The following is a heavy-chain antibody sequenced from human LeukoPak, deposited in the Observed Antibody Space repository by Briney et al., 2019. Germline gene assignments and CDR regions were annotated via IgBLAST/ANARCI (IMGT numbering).Heavy chain of an antibody. CDR3: ARSRPTVTFDY. Sequence: KPSETLSLTCTVSGGSISSYYWSWIRQHPGKGLEWIGYIYYSGSTYYNPSLKSRVTISVDTSKNQFSLKLSSVTAADTAVYYCARSRPTVTFDYWGQGTLVTVSS. CDR2: IYYSGST. CDR1: GGSISSYY. V-gene: IGHV4-59*06. D-gene: IGHD4-11*01. J-gene: IGHJ4*02.